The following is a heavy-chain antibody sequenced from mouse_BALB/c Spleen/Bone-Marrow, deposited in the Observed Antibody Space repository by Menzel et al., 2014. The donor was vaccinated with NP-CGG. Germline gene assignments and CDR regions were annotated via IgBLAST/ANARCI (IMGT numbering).Heavy chain of an antibody. J-gene: IGHJ4*01. CDR2: IDPGSGGT. Sequence: VQLQQSGAELVRSGTSVKVSCKASGYAFTNYFIEWVKQRPGQGLEWIGLIDPGSGGTNYNERFKGKVTLTADKSSSTAYMKLSSLTSGDSAVYFCAREGYDNDGGKSRDYWGQGTSVTVSS. D-gene: IGHD2-4*01. CDR3: AREGYDNDGGKSRDY. V-gene: IGHV1-54*03. CDR1: GYAFTNYF.